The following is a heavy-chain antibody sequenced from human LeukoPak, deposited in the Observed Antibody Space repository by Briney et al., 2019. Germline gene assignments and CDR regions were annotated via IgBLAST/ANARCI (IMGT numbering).Heavy chain of an antibody. J-gene: IGHJ4*02. V-gene: IGHV4-59*08. Sequence: PSETLSLTCIVSGGPISSYYWSWIRQPPGKGLEWIGYIYYSGSTNYNPSLKSRVTISVDTSKNQFSLKLSSVTAADTAVYYCSRHAKTYYGSGSYSTNFDYWGQGTLVTVSS. CDR3: SRHAKTYYGSGSYSTNFDY. D-gene: IGHD3-10*01. CDR1: GGPISSYY. CDR2: IYYSGST.